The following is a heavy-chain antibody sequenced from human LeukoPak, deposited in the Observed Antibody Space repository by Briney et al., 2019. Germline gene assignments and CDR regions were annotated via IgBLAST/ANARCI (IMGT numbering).Heavy chain of an antibody. CDR3: ARERYCSGGSCYSDAFDI. D-gene: IGHD2-15*01. CDR1: GYTFTGYY. J-gene: IGHJ3*02. CDR2: FNPNSGRT. V-gene: IGHV1-2*02. Sequence: ASVKVSCKASGYTFTGYYMHWVRQAPGQGLEWMGWFNPNSGRTNYAQKFQGRVTMTRDTSISTAYMELSRLRSDDTAVYYCARERYCSGGSCYSDAFDIWGQGTMVTVSS.